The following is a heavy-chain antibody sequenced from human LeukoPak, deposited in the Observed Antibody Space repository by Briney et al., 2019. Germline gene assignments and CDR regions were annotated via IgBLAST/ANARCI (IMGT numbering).Heavy chain of an antibody. D-gene: IGHD4-11*01. CDR1: GYTFTSYG. J-gene: IGHJ4*02. CDR2: ISAYNGNT. CDR3: ARSRRGQYDY. V-gene: IGHV1-18*01. Sequence: ASVKVSCKASGYTFTSYGISWVRQAPGQGLEWMGWISAYNGNTNYAQKFQGRVTITADESTSTAYMELSSLRSEDTAVYYCARSRRGQYDYWGQGTLVTVSS.